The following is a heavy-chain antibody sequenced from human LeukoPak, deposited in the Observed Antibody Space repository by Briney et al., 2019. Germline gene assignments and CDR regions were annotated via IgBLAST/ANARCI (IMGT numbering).Heavy chain of an antibody. CDR2: IHHSGST. CDR1: GGFISSGGYS. D-gene: IGHD4-17*01. V-gene: IGHV4-30-2*01. J-gene: IGHJ4*02. CDR3: ARGAADYAKTYYFDY. Sequence: SETLSLTCAVSGGFISSGGYSWSWIRQPPGKGLEWIGYIHHSGSTYYNPSLKSRVTISVDRSKNQFSLKLSSVTAADTAVYYCARGAADYAKTYYFDYWGQGTLVTVSS.